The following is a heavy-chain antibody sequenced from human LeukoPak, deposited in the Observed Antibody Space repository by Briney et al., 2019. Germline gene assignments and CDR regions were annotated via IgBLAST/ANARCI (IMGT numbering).Heavy chain of an antibody. D-gene: IGHD3-22*01. CDR3: ARDRVGVYYYYMDV. Sequence: ASVKVSCKASGYTFTGYYMHWVRQAPGQGLEWMGWINPNSGGTNYAQKFQGRVTMTRDTSISTAYMELSRLRSDDTAVYYCARDRVGVYYYYMDVWGKGTTVTISS. V-gene: IGHV1-2*02. CDR2: INPNSGGT. J-gene: IGHJ6*03. CDR1: GYTFTGYY.